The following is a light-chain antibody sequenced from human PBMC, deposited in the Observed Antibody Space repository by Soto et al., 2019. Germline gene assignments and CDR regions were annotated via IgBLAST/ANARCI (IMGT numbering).Light chain of an antibody. CDR2: GVY. Sequence: IVLTHSPGTLCLSPGETPTLSCRASQIIKTFYVGWYQQKPGQSPRLXIYGVYSRATGTPDRFSGSGSGTDLNLTISSLEPEDSAVYYCQFYGSSLITCGQGTRLEIK. CDR3: QFYGSSLIT. V-gene: IGKV3-20*01. J-gene: IGKJ5*01. CDR1: QIIKTFY.